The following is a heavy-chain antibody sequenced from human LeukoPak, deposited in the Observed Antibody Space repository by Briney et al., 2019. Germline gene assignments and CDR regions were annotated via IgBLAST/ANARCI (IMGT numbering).Heavy chain of an antibody. CDR1: GFTFSSYA. V-gene: IGHV3-30-3*01. J-gene: IGHJ4*02. CDR2: ISYDGSSK. CDR3: ARDPINWGSIYFDC. Sequence: GGSLRLSCAASGFTFSSYAMHWVRQAPGKGLEWVAVISYDGSSKYYADSVKGRFTISRDNSKNILYLQMNSLTAEDTAVYWCARDPINWGSIYFDCWGQGTLVTVSS. D-gene: IGHD7-27*01.